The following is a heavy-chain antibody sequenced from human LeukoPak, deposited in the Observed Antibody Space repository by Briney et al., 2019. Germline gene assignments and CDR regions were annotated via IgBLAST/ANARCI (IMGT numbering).Heavy chain of an antibody. Sequence: PSETLSLTCGVYGGSFSNYFWTWIRQSPGKGLEWIGEVNHTGGTNYNPSLKSRITISVDTSKNQFSLKLNSVTAADTAVYYCARNLGGSSWVFDYWGQGTLVTVSS. CDR2: VNHTGGT. V-gene: IGHV4-34*01. CDR1: GGSFSNYF. D-gene: IGHD6-13*01. CDR3: ARNLGGSSWVFDY. J-gene: IGHJ4*02.